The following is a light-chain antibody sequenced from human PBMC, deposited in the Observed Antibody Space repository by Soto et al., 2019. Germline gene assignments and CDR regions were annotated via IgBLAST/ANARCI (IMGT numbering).Light chain of an antibody. CDR3: QQYNSYSTWT. V-gene: IGKV1-5*03. CDR1: QSISSW. Sequence: DIQMTQSPSTLSASVGDRVTITCRASQSISSWLAWYQQKPGKAPKLLIYKASSLESGVPSRFSGSGSWTEFTLTISILQPDDFATYYCQQYNSYSTWTFGQGTKVDIK. CDR2: KAS. J-gene: IGKJ1*01.